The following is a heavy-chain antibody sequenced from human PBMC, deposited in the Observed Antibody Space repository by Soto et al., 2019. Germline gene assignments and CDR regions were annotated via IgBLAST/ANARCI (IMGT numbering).Heavy chain of an antibody. J-gene: IGHJ3*01. Sequence: VQFLESGGGLVQPGGSLRLSCAASGFTISNFAMMWLRQAPGRGLEWISAIHGGGVTTFHADSVKGRFTISRDDSKNTLYLQMKSLRAEDTAVYYCARDPNGDYVGAFEFWGQGTMVTVSS. CDR1: GFTISNFA. CDR3: ARDPNGDYVGAFEF. D-gene: IGHD4-17*01. V-gene: IGHV3-23*01. CDR2: IHGGGVTT.